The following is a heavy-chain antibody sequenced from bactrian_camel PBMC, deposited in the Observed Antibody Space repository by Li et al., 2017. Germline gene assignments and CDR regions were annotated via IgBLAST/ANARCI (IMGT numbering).Heavy chain of an antibody. CDR1: GYTSNDYC. CDR2: TYTGGGAT. J-gene: IGHJ4*01. V-gene: IGHV3S1*01. Sequence: HVQLVESGGGSVQVGGSLTLSCVVSGYTSNDYCIGWFRQGPGREREGIASTYTGGGATYYADSVKGRFTISRDNAKTTLFLQMNNLEPEDTAMYYCAAASCPVYSDFANWGPGTQVTVS. D-gene: IGHD4*01. CDR3: AAASCPVYSDFAN.